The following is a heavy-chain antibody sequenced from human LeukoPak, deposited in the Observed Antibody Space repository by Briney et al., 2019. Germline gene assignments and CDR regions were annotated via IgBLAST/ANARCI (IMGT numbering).Heavy chain of an antibody. CDR2: IYYSGST. J-gene: IGHJ4*02. D-gene: IGHD3-16*02. V-gene: IGHV4-39*07. Sequence: SETLSLTRTVSGGSISSSSYYWGWIRQPPGKGLEWIGSIYYSGSTYYNPSLKSRVTISVDTSKNQFSLKLSSVTAADTAVYYCARSYPQFDMITFGGVIVNVYTDYWGQGTLVTVSS. CDR3: ARSYPQFDMITFGGVIVNVYTDY. CDR1: GGSISSSSYY.